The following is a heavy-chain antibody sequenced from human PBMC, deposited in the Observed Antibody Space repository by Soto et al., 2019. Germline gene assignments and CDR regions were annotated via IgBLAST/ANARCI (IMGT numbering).Heavy chain of an antibody. CDR2: ISTSGNT. V-gene: IGHV4-4*07. CDR3: ARGGGVPALGDP. D-gene: IGHD3-16*01. Sequence: QVQLEESGPGLVKPSETLSLICSVSGVSMRNSSWPWIRQSAGKGLEWIGRISTSGNTNYNPSLNSRLTMSVDTSKNQVSLKLTSVTAADTAVYYCARGGGVPALGDPWGQGTLVTVSS. CDR1: GVSMRNSS. J-gene: IGHJ5*02.